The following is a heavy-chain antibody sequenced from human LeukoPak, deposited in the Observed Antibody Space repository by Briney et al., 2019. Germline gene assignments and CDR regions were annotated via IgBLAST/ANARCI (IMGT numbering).Heavy chain of an antibody. CDR1: DDSINDYY. J-gene: IGHJ5*02. V-gene: IGHV4-59*01. Sequence: SETLSLTCNVSDDSINDYYWSWIRQSPVKGLEWIGAIYYTGSTKYTSSLKSRVTISLDTSKSQFSLRLTSVTAADTAVYYCARARNWFDPWGQGMLVTVSS. CDR3: ARARNWFDP. CDR2: IYYTGST.